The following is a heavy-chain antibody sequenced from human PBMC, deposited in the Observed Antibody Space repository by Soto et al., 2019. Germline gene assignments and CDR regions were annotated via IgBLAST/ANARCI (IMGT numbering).Heavy chain of an antibody. Sequence: QVQLVQSGTGVKKPGASVKVSCKASGYAITAYYIHWVRQAPGQGLEWMGWIDPRSGGAIYAQKFQDRVTMTRDTSISTVYMDLSGLRSDDTALYYCARDDYGIYPYWGQGTLVTVSS. CDR1: GYAITAYY. CDR2: IDPRSGGA. V-gene: IGHV1-2*02. J-gene: IGHJ4*02. CDR3: ARDDYGIYPY. D-gene: IGHD1-26*01.